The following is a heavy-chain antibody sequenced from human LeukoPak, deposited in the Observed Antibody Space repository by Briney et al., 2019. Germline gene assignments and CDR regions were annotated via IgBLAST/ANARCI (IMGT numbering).Heavy chain of an antibody. V-gene: IGHV1-69*05. CDR1: GGTFSSYA. J-gene: IGHJ1*01. D-gene: IGHD4-23*01. Sequence: SVKVSCKASGGTFSSYAISWVRQAPGQGLEWMGGIIPIFGTANYAQKFQGKVTITTDESTSTAYMELSSLRSEDTAVYYCARPPATVVTSPRVFEYFQHWGQGTLVTVSS. CDR2: IIPIFGTA. CDR3: ARPPATVVTSPRVFEYFQH.